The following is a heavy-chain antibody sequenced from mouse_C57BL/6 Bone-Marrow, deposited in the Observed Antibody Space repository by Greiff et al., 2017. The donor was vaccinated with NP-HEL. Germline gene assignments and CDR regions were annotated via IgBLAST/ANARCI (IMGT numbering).Heavy chain of an antibody. CDR2: IHPNSGST. D-gene: IGHD2-12*01. J-gene: IGHJ2*01. Sequence: QVQLQQPGAELVKPGASVKLSCKASGYTFTSYWMHWVKQRPGQGLEWIGMIHPNSGSTNYNEKFKSKATLTVDKSSSTAYMQLSSLTSEDSAVCDCASRVTAGYFDYWGQGTTLTVSS. CDR1: GYTFTSYW. V-gene: IGHV1-64*01. CDR3: ASRVTAGYFDY.